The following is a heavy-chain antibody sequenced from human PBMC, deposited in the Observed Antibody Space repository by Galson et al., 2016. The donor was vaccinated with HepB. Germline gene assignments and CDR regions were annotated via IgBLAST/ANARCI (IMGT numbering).Heavy chain of an antibody. CDR1: GGTFSSYV. D-gene: IGHD3-22*01. V-gene: IGHV1-69*13. CDR3: ARLDDSSGPPNDYYMDV. Sequence: SVKVSCKASGGTFSSYVISWVRQAPGQGLEWMGGIFPMFNAANYAQKFQGRVTITADESTTTVYMELSSLRSEDTAVYYCARLDDSSGPPNDYYMDVWGKGTTVTVSS. J-gene: IGHJ6*03. CDR2: IFPMFNAA.